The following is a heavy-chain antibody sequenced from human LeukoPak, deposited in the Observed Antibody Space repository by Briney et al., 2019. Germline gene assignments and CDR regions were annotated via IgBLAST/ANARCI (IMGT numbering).Heavy chain of an antibody. J-gene: IGHJ4*02. CDR1: GFIFRNYA. CDR2: IKQDGSEK. D-gene: IGHD4-11*01. V-gene: IGHV3-7*01. Sequence: GGSLRLSCAASGFIFRNYAMSWVRQAPGKGLEWVANIKQDGSEKYYVDSVKGRFTISRDNAKNSLYLQMNSLRAEDTAVYYCARGYGNYGYWGQGTLVTVSS. CDR3: ARGYGNYGY.